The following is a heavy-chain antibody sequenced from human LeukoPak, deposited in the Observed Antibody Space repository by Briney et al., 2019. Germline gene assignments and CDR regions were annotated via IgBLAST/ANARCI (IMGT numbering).Heavy chain of an antibody. CDR3: ARMRRYSSTWYPTDY. CDR1: GFSLSTSGMY. D-gene: IGHD6-13*01. J-gene: IGHJ4*02. CDR2: IDWDDAK. V-gene: IGHV2-70*11. Sequence: SGPALVKPTQTLTLTCTFSGFSLSTSGMYVNWIRQPPGKALERLARIDWDDAKYYSTSLKTRLTISKDTSKNQVVLTMTNMDPVDTATYYCARMRRYSSTWYPTDYWGQGTLVTVSS.